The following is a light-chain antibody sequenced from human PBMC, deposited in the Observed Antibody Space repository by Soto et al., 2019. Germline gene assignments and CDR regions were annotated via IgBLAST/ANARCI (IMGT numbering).Light chain of an antibody. V-gene: IGLV2-14*01. J-gene: IGLJ1*01. Sequence: QSVLTXPASVSGSPGQSITISCTGTSSDVGGYNYVSWYEQHPGKAPKLMIYDVSNRPSGVSNRFSGSKSGNTASLTISGLQAEDEADYYCSSYTSSSTYVFATGTKVTVL. CDR3: SSYTSSSTYV. CDR2: DVS. CDR1: SSDVGGYNY.